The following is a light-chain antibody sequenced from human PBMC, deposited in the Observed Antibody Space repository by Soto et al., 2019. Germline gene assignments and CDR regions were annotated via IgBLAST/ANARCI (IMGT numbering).Light chain of an antibody. J-gene: IGKJ3*01. Sequence: EIVLTQSPGTLSLSPGERATLSCRASQSFSSSYLAWYQQKPGQAPRLLIYGASSRATGIPDRFSGSGSGTDFTLTISSLEPEEFAVYYCQHYGSALFTLGPGTKVDVK. CDR1: QSFSSSY. V-gene: IGKV3-20*01. CDR3: QHYGSALFT. CDR2: GAS.